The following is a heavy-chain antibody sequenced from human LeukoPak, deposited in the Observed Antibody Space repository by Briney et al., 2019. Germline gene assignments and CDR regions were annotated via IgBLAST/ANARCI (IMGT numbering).Heavy chain of an antibody. D-gene: IGHD4-23*01. CDR1: GASISSYY. CDR3: ARGIVGGTPSLLAFDI. CDR2: IYTSGST. J-gene: IGHJ3*02. Sequence: SETLSLTCTVSGASISSYYWSWIRQPAGKGLEWIGRIYTSGSTNYNPSLKSRVTMSVDTSKNQFSLKLSSVTAADTAVYYCARGIVGGTPSLLAFDIWGQGTMVTVSS. V-gene: IGHV4-4*07.